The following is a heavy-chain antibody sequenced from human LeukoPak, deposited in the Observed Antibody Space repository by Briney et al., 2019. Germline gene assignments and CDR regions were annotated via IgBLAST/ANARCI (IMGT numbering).Heavy chain of an antibody. CDR3: AREVVTTVKGHYFDY. D-gene: IGHD4-11*01. Sequence: ASVKVSCKAFGYTFTSNYMHWVRQAPGQGPEWMGVISPSGGSTTYAQKFQGRVTLTRDMSTSTDYLELSSLRSEDTAVYYCAREVVTTVKGHYFDYWGQGTLVTVSS. CDR2: ISPSGGST. J-gene: IGHJ4*02. V-gene: IGHV1-46*01. CDR1: GYTFTSNY.